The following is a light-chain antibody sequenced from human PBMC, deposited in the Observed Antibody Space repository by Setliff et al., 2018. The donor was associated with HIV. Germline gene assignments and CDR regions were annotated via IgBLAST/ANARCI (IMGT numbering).Light chain of an antibody. V-gene: IGLV2-14*03. J-gene: IGLJ2*01. CDR1: SSDIGGYNY. CDR2: DVN. Sequence: QSALTQPASVSGSPGQSITISCTGTSSDIGGYNYVSWYRHHPGKAPKLMIYDVNYRPSGVSYRFSGSKSGNTASLTISGLQAEDEADYYCSSYTGSATVVFGGGTQLTVL. CDR3: SSYTGSATVV.